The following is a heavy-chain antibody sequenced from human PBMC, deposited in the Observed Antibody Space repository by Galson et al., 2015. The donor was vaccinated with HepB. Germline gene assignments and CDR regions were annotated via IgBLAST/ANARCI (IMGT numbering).Heavy chain of an antibody. D-gene: IGHD2-15*01. Sequence: SLRLSCAASGFTFGDYAMSWFRQAPGKGLEWVSSITSSGGNSYYTDSVKGRFTVSRDNSKNTLLLQLNSLRAEDTAMYFCAKDGIMVANNPYHFHYWGQGTLVTVSS. V-gene: IGHV3-23*01. CDR3: AKDGIMVANNPYHFHY. CDR1: GFTFGDYA. CDR2: ITSSGGNS. J-gene: IGHJ4*02.